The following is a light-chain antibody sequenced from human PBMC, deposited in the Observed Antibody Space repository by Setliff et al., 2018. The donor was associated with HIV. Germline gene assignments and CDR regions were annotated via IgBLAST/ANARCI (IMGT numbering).Light chain of an antibody. CDR3: TSYTRTNTYV. J-gene: IGLJ1*01. Sequence: QSVLAQPASVSGSPGQSITISCTGSSSDVGGYDYVSWYQLRPGRAPKLMIYEVSSRPSGVSNRFSGSKSGNAASLTISGLQAEDEADYYCTSYTRTNTYVFGTGTKVTVL. CDR2: EVS. V-gene: IGLV2-14*03. CDR1: SSDVGGYDY.